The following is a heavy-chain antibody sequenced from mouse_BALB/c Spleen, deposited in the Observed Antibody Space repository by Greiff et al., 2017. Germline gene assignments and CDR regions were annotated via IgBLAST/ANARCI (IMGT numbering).Heavy chain of an antibody. V-gene: IGHV5-9-3*01. J-gene: IGHJ4*01. CDR3: ARREDAMDY. Sequence: EVKLMESGGGLVKPGGSLKLSCAASGFTFSSYAMSWVRQTPEKRLEWVATISSGGSYTYYPDSVKGRFTISRDNAKNTLYLQMSSLRSEDTAMYYCARREDAMDYWGQGTSVTVSS. CDR1: GFTFSSYA. CDR2: ISSGGSYT.